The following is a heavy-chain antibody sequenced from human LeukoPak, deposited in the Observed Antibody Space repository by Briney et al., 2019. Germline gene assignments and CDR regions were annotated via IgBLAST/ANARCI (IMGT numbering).Heavy chain of an antibody. V-gene: IGHV3-23*01. CDR2: ISGSASST. Sequence: GGSLRLSCAASGFTFSNYAMSWVRQAPGKGLEWVSAISGSASSTYYADSVKGRFTVSRDNSNNRLYLQMSGLTAADTAVYYCAKDRSIGTYYTFDHWGQGTLVTVSS. D-gene: IGHD1-26*01. CDR3: AKDRSIGTYYTFDH. J-gene: IGHJ4*02. CDR1: GFTFSNYA.